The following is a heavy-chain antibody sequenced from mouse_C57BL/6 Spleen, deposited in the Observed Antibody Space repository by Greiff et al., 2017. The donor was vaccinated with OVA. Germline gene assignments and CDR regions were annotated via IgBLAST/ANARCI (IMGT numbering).Heavy chain of an antibody. J-gene: IGHJ2*01. Sequence: QVMLLQSGAELLKPGASVKISCKASGYAFSSYWMNWVKQRPGKGLEWIGQIFPGDGDTNYNGKFKGKATLTADKSSSTAYMQLSSLTSADSAVYICARNYGNSTANYFDYWGQGTTLTVSA. CDR3: ARNYGNSTANYFDY. V-gene: IGHV1-80*01. D-gene: IGHD1-1*01. CDR2: IFPGDGDT. CDR1: GYAFSSYW.